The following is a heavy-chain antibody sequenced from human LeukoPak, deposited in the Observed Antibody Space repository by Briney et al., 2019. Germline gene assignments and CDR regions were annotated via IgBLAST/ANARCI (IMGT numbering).Heavy chain of an antibody. Sequence: ASVKVSCKASGYTFTDYYLHWVRQAPGHGLEWMGWINPNSGGTNYAQKFQGRVTMTGDTPITTAYMELNRLRSDDTAVYYCARAYTSPNGPYWGQGILVTVSS. CDR3: ARAYTSPNGPY. J-gene: IGHJ4*02. CDR2: INPNSGGT. D-gene: IGHD3-16*01. V-gene: IGHV1-2*02. CDR1: GYTFTDYY.